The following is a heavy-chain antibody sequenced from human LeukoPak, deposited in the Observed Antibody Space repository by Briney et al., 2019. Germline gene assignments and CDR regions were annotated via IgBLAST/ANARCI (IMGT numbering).Heavy chain of an antibody. CDR1: GFTFSSYG. V-gene: IGHV3-30*03. D-gene: IGHD6-13*01. CDR3: ASYEMFSSS. Sequence: GGSLRLSCAASGFTFSSYGMHWVRQAPGKGLEWVAVISYDGSNKYYADSVKGRFTISRDNAKNSLYLQMNSLRAEDTAVYYCASYEMFSSSWSQGTLVTVSS. CDR2: ISYDGSNK. J-gene: IGHJ4*02.